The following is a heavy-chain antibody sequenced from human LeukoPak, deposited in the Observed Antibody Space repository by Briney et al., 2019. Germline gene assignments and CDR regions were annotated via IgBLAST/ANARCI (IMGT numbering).Heavy chain of an antibody. CDR3: ASKRCSGCLLGFDY. J-gene: IGHJ4*02. Sequence: VASVKVSCKASGGTFSSYAISWVRQAPGQGLEWMGGIIPIFGTANYAQKFQGRVTITADESTSTAYMELSSLRSEDTAVYYCASKRCSGCLLGFDYWGQGTLVTVSS. CDR1: GGTFSSYA. D-gene: IGHD6-19*01. V-gene: IGHV1-69*13. CDR2: IIPIFGTA.